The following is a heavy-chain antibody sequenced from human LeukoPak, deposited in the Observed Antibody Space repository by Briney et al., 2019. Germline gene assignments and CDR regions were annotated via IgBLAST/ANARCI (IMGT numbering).Heavy chain of an antibody. CDR1: GFTFDSYG. CDR2: IWFGGGKK. V-gene: IGHV3-33*03. J-gene: IGHJ4*02. Sequence: GGSLRLSCAASGFTFDSYGMHWVRQAPGKGLEWVAVIWFGGGKKYYGDSVKGRFTISRDNSKDTLFLQMNSLRAEDTAVYYGAKETGDYVDYWGQGTLVTVSS. CDR3: AKETGDYVDY. D-gene: IGHD1-14*01.